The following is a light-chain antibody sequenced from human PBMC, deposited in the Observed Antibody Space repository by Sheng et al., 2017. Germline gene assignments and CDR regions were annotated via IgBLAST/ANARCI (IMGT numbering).Light chain of an antibody. CDR3: QQYHDYSGLT. V-gene: IGKV1-5*03. J-gene: IGKJ3*01. CDR2: QAS. CDR1: QSIRSS. Sequence: EIQMTQSPSTLSASVGDRVTVTCRASQSIRSSLAWYQQRPGKAPKLLIHQASSLESGVPSRFSGSGSGTEFTLTISSLQPDDFATYYCQQYHDYSGLTFGPGTTVDVK.